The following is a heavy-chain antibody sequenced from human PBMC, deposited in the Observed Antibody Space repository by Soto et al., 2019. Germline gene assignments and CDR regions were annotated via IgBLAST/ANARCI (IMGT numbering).Heavy chain of an antibody. CDR3: AKAVTAAGTYPSGLFDY. CDR1: GFTFSSYA. V-gene: IGHV3-23*01. J-gene: IGHJ4*02. Sequence: PGGSLRLSCAASGFTFSSYAMSWVRQAPGKGLEWVSAISGSGGSTYYADSVKGRFTISRDNSKNTLYLQMNSLRAEDTAVYYCAKAVTAAGTYPSGLFDYWGQGTLVNVSS. CDR2: ISGSGGST. D-gene: IGHD6-13*01.